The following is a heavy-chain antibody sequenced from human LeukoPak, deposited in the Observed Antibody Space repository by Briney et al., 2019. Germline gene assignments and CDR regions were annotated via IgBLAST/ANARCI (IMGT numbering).Heavy chain of an antibody. CDR1: GYTFTGYY. Sequence: ASVKVSCKASGYTFTGYYMHWVRQAPGQGLEWMGWTNPNSGGTNDAQKFQGRVTMTRDTSISTAYMELSRLRSDDTAVYYCARADDYGGYVDCGGQGTLVTVS. CDR2: TNPNSGGT. D-gene: IGHD4-23*01. CDR3: ARADDYGGYVDC. V-gene: IGHV1-2*02. J-gene: IGHJ4*02.